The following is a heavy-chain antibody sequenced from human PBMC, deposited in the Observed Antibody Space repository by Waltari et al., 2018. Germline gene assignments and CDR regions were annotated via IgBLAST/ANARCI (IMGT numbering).Heavy chain of an antibody. CDR2: IYYSGST. V-gene: IGHV4-59*01. D-gene: IGHD2-21*01. J-gene: IGHJ3*02. CDR1: GGSISSYY. Sequence: QVQLQESGPGLVKPSETLSLTCTVSGGSISSYYCSWIRQPPGKGLEWIGYIYYSGSTNYNPSLKSRVTISVDTSKNQFSLKLSSVTAADTAVYYCARDGGDWQGAFDIWGQGTMVTVSS. CDR3: ARDGGDWQGAFDI.